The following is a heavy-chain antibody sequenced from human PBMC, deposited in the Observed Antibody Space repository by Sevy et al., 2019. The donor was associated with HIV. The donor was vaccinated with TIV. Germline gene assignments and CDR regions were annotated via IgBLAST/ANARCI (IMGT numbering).Heavy chain of an antibody. Sequence: GGSLRLSCAASGFAFSSYEMNWVRQAPGKGLEWVSYISSSGKSISYADSVKGRFTISRDNAKNSLYLQMNSLRAEDTAVYYCARDLPPCATIVAHFDYWGQGILVTVSS. CDR3: ARDLPPCATIVAHFDY. J-gene: IGHJ4*02. V-gene: IGHV3-48*03. CDR2: ISSSGKSI. CDR1: GFAFSSYE. D-gene: IGHD5-12*01.